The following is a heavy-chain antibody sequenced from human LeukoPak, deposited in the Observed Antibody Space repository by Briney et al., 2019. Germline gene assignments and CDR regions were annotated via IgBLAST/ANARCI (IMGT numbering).Heavy chain of an antibody. CDR1: GGSISTGSFY. Sequence: SETLSLTCTVSGGSISTGSFYWGWIRQSPGKGLEWIGSIFYTGKTHYNTSLKSRVTISVDMSQNKFSLSLGSVTAADTALYYCASLDPCYFDRGSCTYYYSIDVWGQGTTVTVSS. CDR3: ASLDPCYFDRGSCTYYYSIDV. V-gene: IGHV4-39*01. J-gene: IGHJ6*02. CDR2: IFYTGKT. D-gene: IGHD3-22*01.